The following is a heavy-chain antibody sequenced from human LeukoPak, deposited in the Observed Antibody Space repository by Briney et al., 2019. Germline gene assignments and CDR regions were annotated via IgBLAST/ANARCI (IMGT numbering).Heavy chain of an antibody. D-gene: IGHD3/OR15-3a*01. J-gene: IGHJ4*02. CDR2: IFHDGSYK. Sequence: GGSLRLSCAASGFSFSNYGMHWVRQAPGKGLEWVAYIFHDGSYKQYADSVKGRFTISRDNSKSSQYLQMDSLRAEDTAVYYCAADWPLDYWGQGTLVTVSP. CDR3: AADWPLDY. CDR1: GFSFSNYG. V-gene: IGHV3-33*08.